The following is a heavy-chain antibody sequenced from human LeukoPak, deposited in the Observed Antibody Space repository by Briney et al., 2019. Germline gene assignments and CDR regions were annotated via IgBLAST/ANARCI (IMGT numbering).Heavy chain of an antibody. J-gene: IGHJ4*02. CDR3: ARATGSYSSSADY. V-gene: IGHV4-38-2*02. CDR1: GYSISTAYY. Sequence: SETLSLTCTVSGYSISTAYYWSWIRQPPGKGLEWIGTIYHTGTTYYNPSLKSRVTISVDTSKNQFSLRLSSVTAADTAVYYCARATGSYSSSADYWGQGTLVTVSS. CDR2: IYHTGTT. D-gene: IGHD6-6*01.